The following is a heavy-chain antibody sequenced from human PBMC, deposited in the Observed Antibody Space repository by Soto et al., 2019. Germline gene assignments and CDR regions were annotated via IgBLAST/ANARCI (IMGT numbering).Heavy chain of an antibody. CDR2: ISAYNGNT. CDR1: GYTFTSYG. Sequence: ASVKVSCKASGYTFTSYGIIWVRQAPGQGLEWMGWISAYNGNTNYAQKLQGRVTMTTDTSTSTAYMELRSLRSDDTAVYYCARDTPWSSNPTNSDYWGQGTLVTVSS. D-gene: IGHD2-15*01. J-gene: IGHJ4*02. CDR3: ARDTPWSSNPTNSDY. V-gene: IGHV1-18*01.